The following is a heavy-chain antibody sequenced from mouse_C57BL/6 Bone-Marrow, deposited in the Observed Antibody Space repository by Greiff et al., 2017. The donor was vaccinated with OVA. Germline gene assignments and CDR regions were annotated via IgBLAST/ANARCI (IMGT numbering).Heavy chain of an antibody. J-gene: IGHJ2*01. CDR1: GYTFTSYW. D-gene: IGHD1-1*01. CDR3: ARSDYYGSSYPYYFDY. Sequence: QVQLQQPGAELVRPGSSVKLSCKASGYTFTSYWMHWVKQRPIQGLEWIGNIDPSDSETHYNQKFKDKATLTVDKSSSTAYMQLSSLTSEDSAVYYCARSDYYGSSYPYYFDYWGQGTTLTVSS. V-gene: IGHV1-52*01. CDR2: IDPSDSET.